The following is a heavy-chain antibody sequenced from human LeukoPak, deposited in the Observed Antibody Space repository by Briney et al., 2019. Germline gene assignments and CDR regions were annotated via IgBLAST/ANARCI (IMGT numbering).Heavy chain of an antibody. D-gene: IGHD3-3*01. CDR2: INHSGST. CDR3: ARGGDFWSGYYRY. CDR1: GGSFSGYY. V-gene: IGHV4-34*01. J-gene: IGHJ4*02. Sequence: PSETLSLTCAVYGGSFSGYYWSWIRQPPGKGLEWIGEINHSGSTNYNPSLKSRVTISVDTSKNQFSLKLSSVTAADTAVYYCARGGDFWSGYYRYWGQGTLVTVSS.